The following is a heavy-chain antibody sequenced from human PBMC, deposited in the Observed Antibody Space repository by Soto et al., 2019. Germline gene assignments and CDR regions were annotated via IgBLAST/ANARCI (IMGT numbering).Heavy chain of an antibody. J-gene: IGHJ5*02. CDR2: ISHDGINK. CDR3: ARDMYSSAYFVKGFEP. V-gene: IGHV3-30-3*01. D-gene: IGHD6-19*01. Sequence: QVRLVESGGGVVQPGRSLRLSCTASGFSFSSYAMYWFRQPPGKGLEWVAVISHDGINKHYADSAKGQVTVSIDNYNPSRDLQLTSLRGEDTAMYYCARDMYSSAYFVKGFEPWGQGTLVTVSS. CDR1: GFSFSSYA.